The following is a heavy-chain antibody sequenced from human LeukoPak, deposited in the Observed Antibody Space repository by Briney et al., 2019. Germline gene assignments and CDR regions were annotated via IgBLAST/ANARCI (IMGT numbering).Heavy chain of an antibody. V-gene: IGHV7-4-1*02. D-gene: IGHD3-22*01. J-gene: IGHJ4*02. CDR2: INTNTGNP. CDR3: AREALSNYYDSSGYYFDY. CDR1: GYTFTSYA. Sequence: ASVKVSCKASGYTFTSYAMNWVRQAPGQGLEWMGWINTNTGNPTYAQGFTGRFVFSLDTSVSTAYLQISSLKAEDTAVYYCAREALSNYYDSSGYYFDYWGQGTLVTVSS.